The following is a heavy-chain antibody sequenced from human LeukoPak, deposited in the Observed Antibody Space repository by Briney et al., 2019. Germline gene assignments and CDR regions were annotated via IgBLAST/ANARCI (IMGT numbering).Heavy chain of an antibody. D-gene: IGHD7-27*01. Sequence: SETLSLTCIVSGGSISSYYWSWIRQPPGKGLEWIGFIFYRGSTNYNPSLESRVSISVDTSKDQFSLRLSSVTAADTAVYYCARGTGETYYYYYMDVWGKGTTVTVSS. V-gene: IGHV4-59*01. J-gene: IGHJ6*03. CDR1: GGSISSYY. CDR2: IFYRGST. CDR3: ARGTGETYYYYYMDV.